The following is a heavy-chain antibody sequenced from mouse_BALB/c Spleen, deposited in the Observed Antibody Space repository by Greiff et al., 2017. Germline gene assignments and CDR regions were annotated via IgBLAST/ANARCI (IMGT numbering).Heavy chain of an antibody. J-gene: IGHJ4*01. D-gene: IGHD1-1*02. CDR3: ARDGGNYVRAMDY. CDR1: GFTFSSYT. CDR2: ISSGGSYT. V-gene: IGHV5-9-4*01. Sequence: EVKLVESGGGLVKPGGSLKLSCAASGFTFSSYTMSWVRQTPEKRLEWVATISSGGSYTYYPDTVTGRFTISRDNAKNTLYLEMSSLRSEDTAMYYCARDGGNYVRAMDYWGQGTSVTVSS.